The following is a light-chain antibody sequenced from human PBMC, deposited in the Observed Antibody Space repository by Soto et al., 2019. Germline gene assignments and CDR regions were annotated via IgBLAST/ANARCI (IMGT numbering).Light chain of an antibody. Sequence: RVMTQSPATLSVSPGETATLSCRASQSVSTNLAWYQQKPGQAPRLLIYGASTRATGVSARFTGSGSGTEFTITISSLHSEDFAVYYCQQYNSWPRSFGQGTKLEIK. V-gene: IGKV3-15*01. J-gene: IGKJ2*01. CDR2: GAS. CDR1: QSVSTN. CDR3: QQYNSWPRS.